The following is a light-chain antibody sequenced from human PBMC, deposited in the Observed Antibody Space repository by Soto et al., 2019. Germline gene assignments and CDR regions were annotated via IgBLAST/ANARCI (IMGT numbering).Light chain of an antibody. V-gene: IGKV1-33*01. J-gene: IGKJ2*01. Sequence: DIPMTQSPSSLSASVGDIVTITCQASQAISNYLNWYQQKPGKAPKLLIYDASNLETGVPSRFSGSGSGTEVTFPITSLQPEDIATYYCQQYDNLPMYTFGQGTKLEIK. CDR1: QAISNY. CDR3: QQYDNLPMYT. CDR2: DAS.